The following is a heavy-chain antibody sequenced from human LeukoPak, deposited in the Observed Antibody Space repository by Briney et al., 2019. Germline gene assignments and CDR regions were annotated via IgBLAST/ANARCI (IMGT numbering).Heavy chain of an antibody. CDR3: ARDLGYSSGWHDEDV. CDR2: IFNSKTT. Sequence: NASETLSLTCTVSGGSISKNYWSWIRQPPGKGLEWIGYIFNSKTTKYNPSLKSRVTISVDMSKNQFSLKLSSVTAADTAVYYCARDLGYSSGWHDEDVWGKGTTVTVSS. D-gene: IGHD6-19*01. CDR1: GGSISKNY. V-gene: IGHV4-59*13. J-gene: IGHJ6*04.